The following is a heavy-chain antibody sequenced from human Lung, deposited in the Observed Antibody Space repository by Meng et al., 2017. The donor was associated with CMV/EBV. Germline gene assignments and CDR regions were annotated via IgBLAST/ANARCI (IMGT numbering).Heavy chain of an antibody. D-gene: IGHD1-26*01. CDR3: AKEGRAVYSGSSYAS. V-gene: IGHV3-30*02. CDR2: IRCDGSEK. CDR1: GFAFSSYG. J-gene: IGHJ4*02. Sequence: GESLKISCAASGFAFSSYGMHWVRQAPGKGLEWVVVIRCDGSEKYYADSVKGRFTISRDNSKNTVYLQMDSLRAEDAAVYYCAKEGRAVYSGSSYASWGQGTPVTVSS.